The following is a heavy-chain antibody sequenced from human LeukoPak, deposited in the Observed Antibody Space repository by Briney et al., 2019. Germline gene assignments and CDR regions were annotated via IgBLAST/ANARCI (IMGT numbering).Heavy chain of an antibody. Sequence: TSETLSLTCAVYGGSFSGYYWSWIRQPPGKGLEWIGEINHSGSTNYNPSLKSQVTISVVTSKNQFSLKLSSVTAADTAVYYCARGGANYDFWSGYPPPYNWFDPWGQGTLVTVSS. CDR1: GGSFSGYY. CDR2: INHSGST. J-gene: IGHJ5*02. D-gene: IGHD3-3*01. V-gene: IGHV4-34*01. CDR3: ARGGANYDFWSGYPPPYNWFDP.